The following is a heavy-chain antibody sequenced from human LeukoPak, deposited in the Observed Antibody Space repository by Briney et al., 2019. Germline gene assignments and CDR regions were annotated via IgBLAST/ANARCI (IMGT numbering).Heavy chain of an antibody. CDR1: GFTFTSYA. Sequence: GGSLRLSCAASGFTFTSYAMSWVRQAPGEGLEWVSSISAGAYSTFYADSVKGRFTISRDDSKNTLYLQMNRLRAEDTAVYYCAKDYPALGYCTSTSCSFFDYWGQGTLVTVSS. J-gene: IGHJ4*02. D-gene: IGHD2-2*01. V-gene: IGHV3-23*01. CDR3: AKDYPALGYCTSTSCSFFDY. CDR2: ISAGAYST.